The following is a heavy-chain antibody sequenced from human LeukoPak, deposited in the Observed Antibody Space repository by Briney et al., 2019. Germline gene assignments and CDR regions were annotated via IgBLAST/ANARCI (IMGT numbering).Heavy chain of an antibody. J-gene: IGHJ4*02. CDR3: VTYYFDSSGPKKNY. CDR1: GGSISSGGYS. V-gene: IGHV4-30-2*01. Sequence: SETLSLTCAVSGGSISSGGYSWSWIRQPPGKGLEWIGYIYHSGSTYYNPSLKSRVTISVDRSKNQFSLKLSSVTAADTAVYYCVTYYFDSSGPKKNYWGQGTLVTVSS. CDR2: IYHSGST. D-gene: IGHD3-22*01.